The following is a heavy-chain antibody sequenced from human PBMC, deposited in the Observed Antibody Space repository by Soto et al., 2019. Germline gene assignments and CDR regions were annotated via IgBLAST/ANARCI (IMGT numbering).Heavy chain of an antibody. V-gene: IGHV1-2*04. D-gene: IGHD5-12*01. CDR1: GDSFNDYY. Sequence: QVQLVQSVAEVRKPGASVTVSCRSSGDSFNDYYIHWVRQAPGQGFEWMGWINPNGGVTKYAQKFQGWVSMTSDTSIRTVYMQLSRLRSDDTAVYYCARESGGATATLDYYYFYMHVWGTGTTVTVSS. CDR2: INPNGGVT. CDR3: ARESGGATATLDYYYFYMHV. J-gene: IGHJ6*03.